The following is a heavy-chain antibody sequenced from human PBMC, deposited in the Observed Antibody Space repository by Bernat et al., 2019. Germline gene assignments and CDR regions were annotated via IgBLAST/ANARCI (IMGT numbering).Heavy chain of an antibody. CDR1: GYTFTSYG. D-gene: IGHD4-23*01. CDR2: ISAYNGNT. V-gene: IGHV1-18*01. Sequence: QVQLLQSGAEVKKPGASVKVSCKASGYTFTSYGISWVRQAPGQGLEWMGWISAYNGNTNYAQKLQGRVTMTTDTSTSTAYIELRSLSSDYTAVYYCARVLTYGGNSAYLAPNRYGMDVWGQGTTVTVSS. J-gene: IGHJ6*02. CDR3: ARVLTYGGNSAYLAPNRYGMDV.